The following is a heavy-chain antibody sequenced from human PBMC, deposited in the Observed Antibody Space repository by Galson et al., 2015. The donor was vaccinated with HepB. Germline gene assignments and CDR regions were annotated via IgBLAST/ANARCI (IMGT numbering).Heavy chain of an antibody. J-gene: IGHJ4*02. CDR2: IIPIFGIA. CDR1: GGTFSSYA. Sequence: SVKVSCKASGGTFSSYAISWVRQAPGQGLEWMGGIIPIFGIANYAQKFQGRVTITADESTSTAYMELSSLRSEDTAVYYCARQEAYYYGSGSYYNGLDYWGQGTLVTVSS. V-gene: IGHV1-69*13. CDR3: ARQEAYYYGSGSYYNGLDY. D-gene: IGHD3-10*01.